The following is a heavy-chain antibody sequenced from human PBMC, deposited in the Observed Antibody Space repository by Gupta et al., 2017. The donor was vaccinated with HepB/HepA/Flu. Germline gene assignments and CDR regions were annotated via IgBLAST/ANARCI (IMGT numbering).Heavy chain of an antibody. D-gene: IGHD2-2*01. J-gene: IGHJ4*02. CDR3: AKEALRWYQPSDIDY. CDR2: ISGGGGST. CDR1: GLPFSSSS. Sequence: EVQLLESGGGLVQPGGPLRLSCAPSGLPFSSSSVTWVPKAPGKGLEWVSFISGGGGSTSYADSVKGRFTISRDTSKNTVYLQMNSLRADDTAVYYCAKEALRWYQPSDIDYWGQGTLVTVSS. V-gene: IGHV3-23*01.